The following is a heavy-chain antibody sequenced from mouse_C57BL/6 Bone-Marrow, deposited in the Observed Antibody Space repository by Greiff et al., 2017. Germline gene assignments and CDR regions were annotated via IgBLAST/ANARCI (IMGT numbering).Heavy chain of an antibody. D-gene: IGHD1-1*01. Sequence: EVKVEESGPGLVKPSQSLSLTCSVTGYSITSGYYWNWIRQFPGNKLEWMGYISYDGSNNYNPSLKNRISITRDTSKNQFFLKLNSVTTEDTATYYCAREGTTVVAHYFDYWGQGTTLTVSS. V-gene: IGHV3-6*01. CDR3: AREGTTVVAHYFDY. CDR2: ISYDGSN. CDR1: GYSITSGYY. J-gene: IGHJ2*01.